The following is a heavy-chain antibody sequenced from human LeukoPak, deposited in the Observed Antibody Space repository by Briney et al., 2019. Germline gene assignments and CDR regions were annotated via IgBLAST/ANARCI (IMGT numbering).Heavy chain of an antibody. D-gene: IGHD6-6*01. CDR1: GFSFDDYA. CDR2: ISGSGGST. V-gene: IGHV3-23*01. J-gene: IGHJ3*01. Sequence: PGRSLRLSCAASGFSFDDYAMHWVRQAPGKGLEWVSAISGSGGSTYYADSVKGRFTISRDNSKNTLYLQMNSLRAEDTAVYYCAKDDQIAARSALWFDPWGQGTMVTVSS. CDR3: AKDDQIAARSALWFDP.